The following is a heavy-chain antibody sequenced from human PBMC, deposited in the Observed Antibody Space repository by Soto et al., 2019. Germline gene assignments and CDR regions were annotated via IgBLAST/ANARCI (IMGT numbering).Heavy chain of an antibody. CDR1: GFTFSNAV. D-gene: IGHD1-26*01. V-gene: IGHV3-15*01. J-gene: IGHJ3*02. CDR2: IKSKTDGGTT. Sequence: GGSLSLSWGAAGFTFSNAVRSWVRRAPGKGLEWVGRIKSKTDGGTTDYAAPVKGRFTISRDDSKNTLYLQMNSLKTEDTAVYYCTTDSHYYGHAFDRWGQGTMVTVSS. CDR3: TTDSHYYGHAFDR.